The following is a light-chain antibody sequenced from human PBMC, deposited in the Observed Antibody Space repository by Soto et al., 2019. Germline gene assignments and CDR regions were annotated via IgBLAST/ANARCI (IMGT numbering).Light chain of an antibody. J-gene: IGKJ4*01. CDR1: QSVSNSY. CDR2: GAS. V-gene: IGKV3-20*01. CDR3: QQDGSSPS. Sequence: EIVLTQSPGTLSLSPGERATLSCRASQSVSNSYLAWYQQKPGQAPRLLIYGASSRATDIPDRFSGSGSGTDFTLTISRLEPEDSAVYYCQQDGSSPSFGGGTKVEI.